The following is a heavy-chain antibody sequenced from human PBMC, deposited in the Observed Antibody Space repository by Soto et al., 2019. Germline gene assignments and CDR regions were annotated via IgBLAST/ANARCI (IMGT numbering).Heavy chain of an antibody. CDR3: AREGIAAAGTGYYYYGMDV. D-gene: IGHD6-13*01. V-gene: IGHV4-31*03. CDR2: IYYSGST. CDR1: GGSISSGGYY. J-gene: IGHJ6*02. Sequence: SETLSHTCTVSGGSISSGGYYWSWIRQHPGKGLEWIGYIYYSGSTYYNPSLKSRVTISVDTSKNQFSLKLSSVTAADTAVYYCAREGIAAAGTGYYYYGMDVWGQGTTVTVSS.